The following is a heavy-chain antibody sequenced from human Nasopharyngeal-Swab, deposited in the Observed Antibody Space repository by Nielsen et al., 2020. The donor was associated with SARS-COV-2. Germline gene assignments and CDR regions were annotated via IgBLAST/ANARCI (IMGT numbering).Heavy chain of an antibody. CDR1: GYRFTDYW. V-gene: IGHV5-51*01. CDR3: AIGAAVGTLFHGMDV. CDR2: IFPGDSDT. D-gene: IGHD1-26*01. J-gene: IGHJ6*02. Sequence: GSLKISCATSGYRFTDYWIAWVRQAPGKGLECMGTIFPGDSDTRYSPSFEGRVTISVDQSITTAYLHWTSLKASDTAKYYCAIGAAVGTLFHGMDVWGQGTMVTVSS.